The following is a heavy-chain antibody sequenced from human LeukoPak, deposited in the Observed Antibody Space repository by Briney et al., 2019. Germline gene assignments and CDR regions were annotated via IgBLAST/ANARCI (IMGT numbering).Heavy chain of an antibody. V-gene: IGHV5-51*01. CDR1: GYFFTSYW. J-gene: IGHJ4*02. D-gene: IGHD5-12*01. CDR2: INPSDSDT. CDR3: AKGYSRVDY. Sequence: ESLKISCQASGYFFTSYWIGWVRQMPGKGLEWMGIINPSDSDTRYSPSFQGQVTISADKSISTVYLQWSSLKASDTAKYYCAKGYSRVDYWGQGSLVTVSS.